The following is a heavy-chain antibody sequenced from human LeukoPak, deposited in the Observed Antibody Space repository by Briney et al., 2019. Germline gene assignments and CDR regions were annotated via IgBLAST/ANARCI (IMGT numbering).Heavy chain of an antibody. CDR3: AKDEGLAAPSGY. CDR2: ISYDGSNK. Sequence: GGSLRLSCAASGFTFSSYGMHWVRQAPGKGLEWVAVISYDGSNKYYADSVKGRFTISRDNSKNTLYLQMNSLRAEDTAVYYCAKDEGLAAPSGYWGQGTLVTASS. V-gene: IGHV3-30*18. D-gene: IGHD6-6*01. J-gene: IGHJ4*02. CDR1: GFTFSSYG.